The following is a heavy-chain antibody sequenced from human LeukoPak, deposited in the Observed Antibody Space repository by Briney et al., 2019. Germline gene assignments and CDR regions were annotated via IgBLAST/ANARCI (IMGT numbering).Heavy chain of an antibody. CDR2: IYYSGST. CDR1: GGSIRSYY. J-gene: IGHJ4*02. CDR3: ARDVWFGAGRTFDY. V-gene: IGHV4-59*01. Sequence: SETLSLTCTVSGGSIRSYYWSWIRQPPGKGLEWIGYIYYSGSTDYNPSLKSRVTISVDTSKNQFSLKLSSVTAADTAVYYCARDVWFGAGRTFDYWGQGTLVTVSS. D-gene: IGHD3-10*01.